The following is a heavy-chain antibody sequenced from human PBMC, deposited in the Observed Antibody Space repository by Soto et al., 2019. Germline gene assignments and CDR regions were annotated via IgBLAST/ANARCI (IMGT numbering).Heavy chain of an antibody. J-gene: IGHJ6*02. V-gene: IGHV4-34*01. CDR2: INHSGST. CDR1: GGSFSGYY. Sequence: SETLSLTCAVYGGSFSGYYWSWIRQPPGKGLEWIGEINHSGSTNYNPSLKSRVTISVDTSKNQFSLKLSSVTAADTAVYYCARDRAAATYYYYGMDVWGQGTTVTVS. D-gene: IGHD6-13*01. CDR3: ARDRAAATYYYYGMDV.